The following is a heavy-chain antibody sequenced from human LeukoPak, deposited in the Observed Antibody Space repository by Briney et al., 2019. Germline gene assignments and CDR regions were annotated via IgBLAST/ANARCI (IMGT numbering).Heavy chain of an antibody. D-gene: IGHD2-2*01. J-gene: IGHJ4*02. CDR2: INHSGST. V-gene: IGHV4-34*01. CDR1: GGSFSGYY. CDR3: ARAISRYCSSTSCSKGGHFDY. Sequence: PSETLSLICAVYGGSFSGYYWSWLRQPPGKGLEWIGEINHSGSTNYNPSLKSRVTISVDTSKNQFSLKLSSVTAADTAVYYCARAISRYCSSTSCSKGGHFDYWGQGTLVTVSS.